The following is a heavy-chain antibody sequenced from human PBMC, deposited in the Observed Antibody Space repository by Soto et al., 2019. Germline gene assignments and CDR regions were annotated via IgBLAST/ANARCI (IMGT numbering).Heavy chain of an antibody. D-gene: IGHD2-15*01. CDR1: GFTFSSYS. V-gene: IGHV3-48*01. CDR3: ARELYLVVVAAIPNWFDP. Sequence: VQLVESGGGLVQPGGSLRLSCAASGFTFSSYSMNWVRQAPGKGLEWVSYISSSSSTIYYADSVKGRFTISRDNAKNSLYLQMNSLRAEDTAVYYCARELYLVVVAAIPNWFDPWGQGTLVTVSS. J-gene: IGHJ5*02. CDR2: ISSSSSTI.